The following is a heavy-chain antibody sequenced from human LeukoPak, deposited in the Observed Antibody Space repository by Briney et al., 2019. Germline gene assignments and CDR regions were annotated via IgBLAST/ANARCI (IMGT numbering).Heavy chain of an antibody. D-gene: IGHD3-22*01. J-gene: IGHJ4*02. V-gene: IGHV3-9*01. CDR2: ISWNSGSI. CDR1: GFTFDDYA. Sequence: PGRSLRLSCAASGFTFDDYAMHWVRHAPGKGLEWVSGISWNSGSIGYADSVKGRFTISRDNAKNSLYLQMNSLRAEDTALYYCAKSGGSGYYTGWYFDYWGQGTLVTVSS. CDR3: AKSGGSGYYTGWYFDY.